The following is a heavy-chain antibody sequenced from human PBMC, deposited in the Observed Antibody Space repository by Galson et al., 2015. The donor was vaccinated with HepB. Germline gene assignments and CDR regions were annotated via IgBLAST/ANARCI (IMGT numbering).Heavy chain of an antibody. CDR1: GFTFSTYG. Sequence: SLRLSCAASGFTFSTYGMHWVRQAPGKGLEWIGVIWYDGSDKYYADSVEGRFTISRDNSKNTLYLQMNSLRAEDTAVYFCVRDYWGNGCSRLSCSQLDYWGQGTLVTVSS. D-gene: IGHD2-2*01. J-gene: IGHJ4*02. V-gene: IGHV3-33*01. CDR2: IWYDGSDK. CDR3: VRDYWGNGCSRLSCSQLDY.